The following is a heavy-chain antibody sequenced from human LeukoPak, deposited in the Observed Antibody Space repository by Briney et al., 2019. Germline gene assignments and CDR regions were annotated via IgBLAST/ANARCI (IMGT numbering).Heavy chain of an antibody. CDR1: GFTVSSNY. V-gene: IGHV3-53*01. Sequence: GGSLRLSCAASGFTVSSNYMSWVRQAPGKGLEWVSVIYSAGSTYYADSVKGRFTISRDSSKNTLYLHMNSLRAEDTAVYYCARGDTGVTIFGVVSHFDYWGQGTLVTVSS. D-gene: IGHD3-3*01. CDR3: ARGDTGVTIFGVVSHFDY. J-gene: IGHJ4*02. CDR2: IYSAGST.